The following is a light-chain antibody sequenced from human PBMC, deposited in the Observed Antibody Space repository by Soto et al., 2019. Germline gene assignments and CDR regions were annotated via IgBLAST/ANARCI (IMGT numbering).Light chain of an antibody. CDR3: SSFTGPTTLDV. V-gene: IGLV2-14*03. CDR2: GVS. CDR1: SSDVGAYKY. J-gene: IGLJ1*01. Sequence: QSALTQPASVSGSPGQSVTISCTGTSSDVGAYKYVSWYQKHPGKAPKLMIYGVSNRPSGISNRFSGSKSGNTAFLTISGLQPEYEADYYCSSFTGPTTLDVFGTGTKVTVL.